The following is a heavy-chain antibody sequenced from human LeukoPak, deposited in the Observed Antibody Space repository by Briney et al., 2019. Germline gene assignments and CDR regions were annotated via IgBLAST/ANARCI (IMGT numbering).Heavy chain of an antibody. J-gene: IGHJ4*02. D-gene: IGHD2-15*01. CDR2: IHESGST. Sequence: SETLSLTCTVSGGSISSYYWSWIRQPPGKGLEWIGYIHESGSTNYNPSLKSRVTISVDTSKDRFSLKLSSVTAADTAVYYCARDRREQYCSGGSCYSALGFFDYWGQGTLVTVSS. V-gene: IGHV4-59*01. CDR1: GGSISSYY. CDR3: ARDRREQYCSGGSCYSALGFFDY.